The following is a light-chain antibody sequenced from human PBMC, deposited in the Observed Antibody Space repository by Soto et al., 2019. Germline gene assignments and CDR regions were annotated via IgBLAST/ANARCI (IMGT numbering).Light chain of an antibody. CDR3: QVYNNGPPG. V-gene: IGKV1-27*01. CDR2: GAS. J-gene: IGKJ5*01. Sequence: DIQMTQSPSSLSASVGDRVTSTCRASQGIGNYLAWYQHKPGKVPKLLIYGASTLQSRVPSRFSGGGSGTEFTLTISGLQIEDLATYYCQVYNNGPPGFGQGTRLEIK. CDR1: QGIGNY.